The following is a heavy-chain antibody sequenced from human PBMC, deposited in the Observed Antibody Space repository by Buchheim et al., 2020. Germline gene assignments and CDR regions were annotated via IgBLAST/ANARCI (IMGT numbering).Heavy chain of an antibody. D-gene: IGHD6-13*01. J-gene: IGHJ4*02. CDR2: FKSKTDGGTT. Sequence: EVQLVESGGGLVKPGGSLRLSCAASGFTFSNAWMNWVRQAPGKGLEWVGRFKSKTDGGTTDYAAPVKGRFTISRDDSKNTLYLQMNSLKTEDTAVYYCTTATGSSSWRLSQIDYWGQGTL. CDR3: TTATGSSSWRLSQIDY. CDR1: GFTFSNAW. V-gene: IGHV3-15*07.